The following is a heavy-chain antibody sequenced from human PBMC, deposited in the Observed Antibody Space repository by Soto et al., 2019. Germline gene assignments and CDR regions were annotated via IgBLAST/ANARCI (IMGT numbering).Heavy chain of an antibody. D-gene: IGHD3-3*01. Sequence: QAYLVESGGGVVQPGRSLRLSCAASGFSFSTFALHWVHQAPGEGLEWVALISHDGRNEKYAESVKGRFTISRDNSKNTVYMQMDSLRLEDTGVYYCARDGLPDDFRSGGYWFDPWGQGTQVTVSS. CDR3: ARDGLPDDFRSGGYWFDP. J-gene: IGHJ5*02. CDR2: ISHDGRNE. V-gene: IGHV3-30-3*01. CDR1: GFSFSTFA.